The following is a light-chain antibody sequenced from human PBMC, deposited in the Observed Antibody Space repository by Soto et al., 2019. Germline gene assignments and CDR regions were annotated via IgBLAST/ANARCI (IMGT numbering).Light chain of an antibody. CDR2: EAS. CDR1: QGVSTW. CDR3: QQYYDFRT. V-gene: IGKV1-5*03. J-gene: IGKJ1*01. Sequence: IQMTQSPSTLSGSVGDRVTITCRASQGVSTWLAWYQHKPGQAPKLLIYEASTLQSGVPSRFSASGSVRDFTLTITSLQPEDSATYYCQQYYDFRTFGQGTKVEI.